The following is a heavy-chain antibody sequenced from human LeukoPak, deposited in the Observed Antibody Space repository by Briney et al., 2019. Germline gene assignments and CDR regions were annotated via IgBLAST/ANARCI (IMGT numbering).Heavy chain of an antibody. V-gene: IGHV5-51*01. CDR2: IYPGDSDT. CDR1: GYSFTSYW. CDR3: ARLTNGYFDY. J-gene: IGHJ4*02. D-gene: IGHD2-8*01. Sequence: GESLKISCKGSGYSFTSYWIGWVRQMPGKGLEWMGIIYPGDSDTRYSPSFQDQVTVSADKSISTAYLQWSSLEAPDTAMYYCARLTNGYFDYWGQGTLVTVSS.